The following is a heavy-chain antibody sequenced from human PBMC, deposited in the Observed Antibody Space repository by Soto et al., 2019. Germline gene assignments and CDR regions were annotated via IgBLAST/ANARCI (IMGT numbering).Heavy chain of an antibody. CDR2: IYPGDSDT. J-gene: IGHJ2*01. Sequence: PGESLKISCKGSGYSFTSYLIGWVRQMPGKGLEWMGIIYPGDSDTRYNPSFQGQVTISADKSISTAYLQWSSLKASDTAMYYCARLARTVTTPEGWYFDLWGRGTLVTVSS. CDR3: ARLARTVTTPEGWYFDL. D-gene: IGHD4-17*01. V-gene: IGHV5-51*01. CDR1: GYSFTSYL.